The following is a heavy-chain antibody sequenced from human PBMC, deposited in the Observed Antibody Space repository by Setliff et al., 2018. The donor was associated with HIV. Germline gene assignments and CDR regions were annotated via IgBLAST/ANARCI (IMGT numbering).Heavy chain of an antibody. Sequence: GGSLRLSCAASGFAFSFYAMSWVRQAPGKGLEWVSVISGSGDSTFYADSLKGRFTISRDNSKNTLYLQMNSLRAEDTAVYYCARVGIHYYDSSGYYGYYYYYYGMDVWGQGTTVTVSS. V-gene: IGHV3-23*01. J-gene: IGHJ6*02. D-gene: IGHD3-22*01. CDR2: ISGSGDST. CDR1: GFAFSFYA. CDR3: ARVGIHYYDSSGYYGYYYYYYGMDV.